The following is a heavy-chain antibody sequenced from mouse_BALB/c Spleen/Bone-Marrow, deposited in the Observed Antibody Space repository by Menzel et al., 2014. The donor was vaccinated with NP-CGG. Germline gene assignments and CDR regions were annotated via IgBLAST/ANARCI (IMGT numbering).Heavy chain of an antibody. CDR1: GFTFSRYG. CDR3: ARRANWDAMDY. D-gene: IGHD4-1*01. CDR2: MNSNGDST. J-gene: IGHJ4*01. V-gene: IGHV5-6-3*01. Sequence: VQLVESGGGLVQPGGSLKLSCAASGFTFSRYGMSWVRPTPDKRLVLVATMNSNGDSTYYPDSVKGRFTISRDNPKNTLFLQMTSLRSEDAAMYYCARRANWDAMDYWGQGTSVTVSS.